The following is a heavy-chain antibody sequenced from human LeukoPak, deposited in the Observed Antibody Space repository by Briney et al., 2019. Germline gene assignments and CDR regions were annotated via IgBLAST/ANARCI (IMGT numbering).Heavy chain of an antibody. D-gene: IGHD6-6*01. V-gene: IGHV3-7*01. CDR1: GFTFSSYW. CDR3: ARDLTYSSSRFDI. Sequence: GGSLRLSCAASGFTFSSYWMSWVRQAPGKGLEWVANIKQDGSEKYYVDSVKGRFTISRDNAKNSLYLQMNSLRAEDTAVYYCARDLTYSSSRFDIWGQGTMVTVSS. J-gene: IGHJ3*02. CDR2: IKQDGSEK.